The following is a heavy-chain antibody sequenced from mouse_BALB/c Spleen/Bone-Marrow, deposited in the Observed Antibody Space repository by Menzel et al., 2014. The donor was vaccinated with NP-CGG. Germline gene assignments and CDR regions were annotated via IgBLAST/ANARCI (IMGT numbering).Heavy chain of an antibody. CDR2: ISYDGSN. D-gene: IGHD4-1*01. V-gene: IGHV3-6*02. Sequence: ESGPGLVKPSQSLSLTCSVTGYSITSGYYCNWIRQFPGNKLEWMGYISYDGSNNYNPSLKNRISITRDTSKNQFFLKLNSVTTEDTATYYCARGGTGRVYFDVWGAGTTVTVSS. J-gene: IGHJ1*01. CDR1: GYSITSGYY. CDR3: ARGGTGRVYFDV.